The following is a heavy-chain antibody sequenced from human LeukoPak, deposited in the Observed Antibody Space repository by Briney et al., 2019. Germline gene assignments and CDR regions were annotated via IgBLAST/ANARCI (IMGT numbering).Heavy chain of an antibody. CDR1: GFTFSSYG. D-gene: IGHD6-19*01. V-gene: IGHV3-30*02. CDR3: EKDSSGRPDYYMDV. J-gene: IGHJ6*03. CDR2: IRYDGSNK. Sequence: GGSLRLSCAASGFTFSSYGMHWVRQAPGKGLEWVAFIRYDGSNKYYADSVKGRFTISRDNSKNTLYLQMNSLRAEDTAVYYCEKDSSGRPDYYMDVWGKGTTVTVSS.